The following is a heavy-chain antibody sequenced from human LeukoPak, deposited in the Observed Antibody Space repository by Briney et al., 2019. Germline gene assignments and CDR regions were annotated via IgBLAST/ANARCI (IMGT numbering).Heavy chain of an antibody. V-gene: IGHV3-30*18. Sequence: GGSLRLSCAASGFTFSSYGMHWVRQAPGKGLEWVAVISYDGSNKYYADSVKGRFTISRDNSKNTLYLQMNSLRAGDTAVYYCAKEGGASGWYYYYYGMDVWGQGTTVTVSS. CDR1: GFTFSSYG. J-gene: IGHJ6*02. D-gene: IGHD6-19*01. CDR2: ISYDGSNK. CDR3: AKEGGASGWYYYYYGMDV.